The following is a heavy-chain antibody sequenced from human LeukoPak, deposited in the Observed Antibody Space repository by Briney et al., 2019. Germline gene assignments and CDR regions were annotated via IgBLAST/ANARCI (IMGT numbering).Heavy chain of an antibody. Sequence: GGSLRLSCAASGFTVSSNYMSWVRQAPGKGLEWVSVIYSGGSTYYADSVKGRFTISRDNSKNTLYLQMNSLRAEDTAVYYCARPPLDWAYFDYWGQGTLVTVSS. J-gene: IGHJ4*02. CDR2: IYSGGST. D-gene: IGHD3-9*01. CDR3: ARPPLDWAYFDY. CDR1: GFTVSSNY. V-gene: IGHV3-66*04.